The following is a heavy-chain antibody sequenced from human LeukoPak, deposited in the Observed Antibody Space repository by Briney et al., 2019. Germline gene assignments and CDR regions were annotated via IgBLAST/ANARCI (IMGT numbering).Heavy chain of an antibody. CDR3: ARDQVPITIFGVVSQTFDY. D-gene: IGHD3-3*01. J-gene: IGHJ4*02. V-gene: IGHV3-21*01. CDR2: ISSSSSYI. CDR1: GFTFSSYS. Sequence: GGSLRLSCAASGFTFSSYSMNWVRQAPGKGLEWVSSISSSSSYIYYADSMKGRFTISRDNAKNSLYLQMNSLRAEDTAVYYCARDQVPITIFGVVSQTFDYWGQGTLVTVSS.